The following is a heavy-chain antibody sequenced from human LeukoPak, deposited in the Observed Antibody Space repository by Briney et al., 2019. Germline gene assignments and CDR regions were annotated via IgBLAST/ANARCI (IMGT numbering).Heavy chain of an antibody. CDR3: VGLGENY. J-gene: IGHJ4*02. CDR1: GFTFRRYW. CDR2: IKQDGSEK. D-gene: IGHD3-10*01. V-gene: IGHV3-7*02. Sequence: PGGSLRLSCAASGFTFRRYWMSWARQASGKGLEWVANIKQDGSEKYYVDSVKGRFTISRDNAKNSLYLQMNSLRAEDTAVYYCVGLGENYWGQGTLFTVSS.